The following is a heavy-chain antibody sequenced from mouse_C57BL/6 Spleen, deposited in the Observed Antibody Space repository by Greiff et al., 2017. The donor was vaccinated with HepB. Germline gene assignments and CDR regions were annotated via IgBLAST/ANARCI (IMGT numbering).Heavy chain of an antibody. CDR2: ISYDGSN. D-gene: IGHD1-1*01. V-gene: IGHV3-6*01. J-gene: IGHJ2*01. Sequence: VQLQQSGPGLVKPSQSLSLTCSVTGYSITSGYYWNWIRQFPGNKLEWMGYISYDGSNNYNPSLKNRISITRDTSKNQFFLKLNSVTTEDTATYYCARGGTTVVPFDYWGQGTTLTVSS. CDR3: ARGGTTVVPFDY. CDR1: GYSITSGYY.